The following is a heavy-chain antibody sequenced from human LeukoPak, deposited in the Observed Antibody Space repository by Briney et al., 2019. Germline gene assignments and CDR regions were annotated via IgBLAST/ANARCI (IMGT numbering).Heavy chain of an antibody. Sequence: SETLSLTCTVSGGSISSYYWSWIRQPPGKGLEWIGYIYYSGSTNYNPSLKSRVTISVDTSKNQFSLKLSSVTAADTAVYYCARGETYYYDMRGYSLNGGQEPLAPVSS. V-gene: IGHV4-59*01. CDR3: ARGETYYYDMRGYSLN. J-gene: IGHJ4*02. D-gene: IGHD3-22*01. CDR2: IYYSGST. CDR1: GGSISSYY.